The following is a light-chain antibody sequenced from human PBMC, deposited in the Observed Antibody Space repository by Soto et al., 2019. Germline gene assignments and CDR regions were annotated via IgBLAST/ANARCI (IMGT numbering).Light chain of an antibody. CDR3: SSQTASATVL. CDR1: RSDVGAYNF. CDR2: EVS. V-gene: IGLV2-14*01. Sequence: QSALTQPASVSGSPGQSVTISCTGTRSDVGAYNFVSWYQQFPGKAPKLMIYEVSNRPSGVSDRFSGSKSGNTASLIISGLRPEDEADYYCSSQTASATVLFGGGTKLTVL. J-gene: IGLJ2*01.